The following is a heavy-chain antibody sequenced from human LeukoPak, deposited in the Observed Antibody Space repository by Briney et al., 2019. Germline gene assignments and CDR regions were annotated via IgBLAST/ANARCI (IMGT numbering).Heavy chain of an antibody. V-gene: IGHV3-74*01. CDR3: ARDPRYYYDSSGSYPFDY. Sequence: GGSLRLSCAASGFTFSSYWMHWVRQAPGKGLVWVSRINGDGSSTSYADSVKGRFTISRDNAKNTLYLQMNSLRAEDTAVYYCARDPRYYYDSSGSYPFDYWGQGTLVTVSS. D-gene: IGHD3-22*01. CDR2: INGDGSST. CDR1: GFTFSSYW. J-gene: IGHJ4*02.